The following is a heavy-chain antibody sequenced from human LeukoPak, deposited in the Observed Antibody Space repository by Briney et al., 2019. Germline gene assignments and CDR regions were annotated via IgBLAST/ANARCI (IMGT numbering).Heavy chain of an antibody. CDR1: GFTFSSYS. Sequence: GGSLRLSCAASGFTFSSYSMNWVRQAPGKGLEWVSSISSSSSYIYYADSVKGRFTISRDNAKNSLYLQMNSLRADDTAVYYCAMKAVPRPRLYDAFDFWGQGTVVTVSS. V-gene: IGHV3-21*04. CDR2: ISSSSSYI. J-gene: IGHJ3*01. CDR3: AMKAVPRPRLYDAFDF. D-gene: IGHD2-2*02.